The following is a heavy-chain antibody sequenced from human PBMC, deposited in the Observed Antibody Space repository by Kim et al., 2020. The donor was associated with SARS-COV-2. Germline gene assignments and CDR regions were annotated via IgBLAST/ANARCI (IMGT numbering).Heavy chain of an antibody. D-gene: IGHD2-15*01. CDR2: IIPIFGTA. J-gene: IGHJ3*02. CDR3: ARPRGYCSGGSCYRRDAFDI. CDR1: GGTFSSYA. V-gene: IGHV1-69*13. Sequence: SVKVSCKASGGTFSSYAISWVRQAPGQGLEWMGGIIPIFGTANYAQKFQGRVTITADESKSTAYMELSSLRSEDTAVYYCARPRGYCSGGSCYRRDAFDIWGQGTMVTVSS.